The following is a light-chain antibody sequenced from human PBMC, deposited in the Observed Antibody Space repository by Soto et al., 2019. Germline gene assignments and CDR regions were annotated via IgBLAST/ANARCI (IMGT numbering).Light chain of an antibody. CDR1: QDISSS. Sequence: IQLTQSPSSLSASVGDRVTITCRASQDISSSLGWYQQKPGEAPKLLIYAASILQSGVPSRFSGSGFGTDFTLTISSLQAEDFASYFCQQLRSYPSTFGGGTKVDIK. V-gene: IGKV1-9*01. CDR2: AAS. CDR3: QQLRSYPST. J-gene: IGKJ4*01.